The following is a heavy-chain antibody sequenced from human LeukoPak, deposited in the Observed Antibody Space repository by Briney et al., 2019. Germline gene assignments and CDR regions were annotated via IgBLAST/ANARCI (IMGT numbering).Heavy chain of an antibody. V-gene: IGHV3-21*01. Sequence: PGGSLRLSCAASGFTFSSYSMNWVRQAPGKGLEWVSSISSSSSYIYYADSVKGRFTISRDNAKNSLYLQMNSLRAEDTAVYYCAREIVPTYYDFWSGYYTGRGSYYYGMDVWSQGTTVTVS. CDR3: AREIVPTYYDFWSGYYTGRGSYYYGMDV. CDR2: ISSSSSYI. D-gene: IGHD3-3*01. J-gene: IGHJ6*02. CDR1: GFTFSSYS.